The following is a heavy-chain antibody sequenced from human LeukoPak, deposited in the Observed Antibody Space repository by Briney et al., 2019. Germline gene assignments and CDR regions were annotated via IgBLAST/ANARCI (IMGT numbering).Heavy chain of an antibody. V-gene: IGHV4-59*08. CDR2: IYYSGST. D-gene: IGHD2-15*01. Sequence: SETLSLTCAVYGGSFSGYYWSWIRQPPGKGLEWIGYIYYSGSTNYNPSLKSRVTISVDTSKNQFSLKLSSVTAADTAVYYCARHLGSSGAFDIWGQGTMVTVSS. CDR1: GGSFSGYY. CDR3: ARHLGSSGAFDI. J-gene: IGHJ3*02.